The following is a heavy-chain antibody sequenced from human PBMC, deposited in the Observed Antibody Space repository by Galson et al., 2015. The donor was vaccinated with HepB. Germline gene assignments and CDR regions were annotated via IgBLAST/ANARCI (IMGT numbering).Heavy chain of an antibody. J-gene: IGHJ6*02. CDR2: MNPSSGNT. CDR1: GYTFTSYG. V-gene: IGHV1-8*01. CDR3: ARGGSYSSSTFYGMDV. D-gene: IGHD6-6*01. Sequence: SVKVSCKASGYTFTSYGINWVRQATGQGLEWMGWMNPSSGNTGYAQKFQGRVTMTRNTSISTAYMELSSLRSEDTAVYYCARGGSYSSSTFYGMDVWGQGTTVTVSS.